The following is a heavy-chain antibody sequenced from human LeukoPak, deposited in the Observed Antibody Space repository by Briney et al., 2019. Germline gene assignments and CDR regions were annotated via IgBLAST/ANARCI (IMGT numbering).Heavy chain of an antibody. Sequence: PSQTLSLTCAVSGGSISSGGYSWSWIRQPPGKGLEWSGYIYHSGSTYYNPSLKSRVTISVDRSKNQFSLKLSSVTAADTAVYYCARGGVVVPYNWSDPWGQGTLVTVAS. CDR1: GGSISSGGYS. V-gene: IGHV4-30-2*01. CDR3: ARGGVVVPYNWSDP. D-gene: IGHD3-22*01. CDR2: IYHSGST. J-gene: IGHJ5*02.